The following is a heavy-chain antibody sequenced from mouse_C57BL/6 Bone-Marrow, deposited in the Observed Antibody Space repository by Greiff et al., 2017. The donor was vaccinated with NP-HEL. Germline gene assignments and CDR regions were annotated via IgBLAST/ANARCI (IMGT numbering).Heavy chain of an antibody. CDR3: LLLRSPAWFAY. J-gene: IGHJ3*01. Sequence: VQLQQSGPELVKPGASVKIPCKASGYTFTDYNMDWVKQSHGKSLEWIGDINPNNGGTIYNQKFKGKATLTVDKSSSTAYMELRSLTSEDTAVYYCLLLRSPAWFAYWGQGTLVTVSA. CDR1: GYTFTDYN. CDR2: INPNNGGT. V-gene: IGHV1-18*01. D-gene: IGHD1-1*01.